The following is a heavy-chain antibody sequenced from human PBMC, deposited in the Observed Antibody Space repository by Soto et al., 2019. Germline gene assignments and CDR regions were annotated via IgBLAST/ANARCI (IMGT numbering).Heavy chain of an antibody. J-gene: IGHJ6*02. CDR3: ARYTVTEFYYYYYGMDV. D-gene: IGHD4-17*01. CDR1: GFTFSSYS. V-gene: IGHV3-21*01. Sequence: EVQLVESGGGLVKPGGSLRLSCAASGFTFSSYSMNWVRQAPGKVLEWVSSISSSSSYIYYADSVKGRFTISRDNAKNSLYLQMNSLRAEDTAVYYCARYTVTEFYYYYYGMDVWGQGTTVTVSS. CDR2: ISSSSSYI.